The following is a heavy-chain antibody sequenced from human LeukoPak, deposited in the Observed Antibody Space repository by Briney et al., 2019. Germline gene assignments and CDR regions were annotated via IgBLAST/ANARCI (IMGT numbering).Heavy chain of an antibody. CDR1: GGSLSGYF. J-gene: IGHJ6*03. CDR3: ARGRLDYYYMDV. CDR2: IHHTGAT. D-gene: IGHD3-9*01. Sequence: PSETLSLTCAVYGGSLSGYFWSWIRQPPGKGLEWIGEIHHTGATNYKPSLKSRVSISLDISKNQLSLEMRSVTAADTAVYYCARGRLDYYYMDVWGRGTTVTVSS. V-gene: IGHV4-34*01.